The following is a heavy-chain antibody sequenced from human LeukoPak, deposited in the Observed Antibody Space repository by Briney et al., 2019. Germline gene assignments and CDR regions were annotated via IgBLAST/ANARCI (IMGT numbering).Heavy chain of an antibody. CDR1: GFTFSDSA. V-gene: IGHV3-23*01. CDR3: AKGGQDFDFWRFDL. Sequence: PGGSLRLFCAASGFTFSDSAVSWVRHSPGEGLKWVSSISNTGGRTYYADSVKGRFTITRDNSRNTVDLQMNSLRAGDTAKYYCAKGGQDFDFWRFDLWGQGILVIVSS. CDR2: ISNTGGRT. J-gene: IGHJ5*02. D-gene: IGHD3-3*01.